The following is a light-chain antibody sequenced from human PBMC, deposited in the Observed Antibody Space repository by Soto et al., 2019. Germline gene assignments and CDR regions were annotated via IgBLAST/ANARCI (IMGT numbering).Light chain of an antibody. J-gene: IGLJ1*01. CDR3: QTWGTGIHV. Sequence: QPVLTQSPSASASLGASVKLTCTLSSGHSSYAIAWHQQQPEKGPRYLMKLNSDGSHSKGDGIPDRFSGSSSGAERYLIISSLQSEDEADYYCQTWGTGIHVFGTWTKLTV. V-gene: IGLV4-69*01. CDR1: SGHSSYA. CDR2: LNSDGSH.